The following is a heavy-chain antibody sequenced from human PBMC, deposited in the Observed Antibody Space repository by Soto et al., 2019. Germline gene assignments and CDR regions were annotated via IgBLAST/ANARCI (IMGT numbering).Heavy chain of an antibody. Sequence: EVQLVESVGGLVQPGGSLRLSCAASGFTFSSYWMHWVRQAPGKGLVWVSRINSDGSSTSYADSVKGRFTISRDNAKNTLYLQMNSLRAEDTAVYYCARDRFVVVXAAAWYYYGMDVWGQGTTVTVSS. V-gene: IGHV3-74*01. J-gene: IGHJ6*02. CDR3: ARDRFVVVXAAAWYYYGMDV. D-gene: IGHD2-2*01. CDR2: INSDGSST. CDR1: GFTFSSYW.